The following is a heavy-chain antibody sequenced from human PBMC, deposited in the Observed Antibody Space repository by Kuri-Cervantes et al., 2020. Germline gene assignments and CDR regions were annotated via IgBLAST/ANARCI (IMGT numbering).Heavy chain of an antibody. CDR3: ARDYGYYFDY. CDR1: GFTFSNFW. D-gene: IGHD4-17*01. CDR2: ISSSSSYI. J-gene: IGHJ4*02. V-gene: IGHV3-21*01. Sequence: GESLKISCAASGFTFSNFWMAWIRQAPGKGLEWVSSISSSSSYIYYADSVKGRFTISRDNSKNTLYLQMNSLRAEDTAVYYCARDYGYYFDYWGQGTLVTVSS.